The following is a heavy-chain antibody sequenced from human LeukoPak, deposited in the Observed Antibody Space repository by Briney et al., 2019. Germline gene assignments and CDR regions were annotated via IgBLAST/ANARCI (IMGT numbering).Heavy chain of an antibody. J-gene: IGHJ5*02. CDR3: ARVWGIVVVVAASTWFDP. V-gene: IGHV4-39*07. CDR1: GGSISSSSYY. Sequence: SETLSLTCTVSGGSISSSSYYWGWIRQPPGKGLERIGSIYYSGSTYYNPSLKSRVTISVDTSKNQFSLKLSSVTAADTAVYYCARVWGIVVVVAASTWFDPWGQGTLVTVSS. D-gene: IGHD2-15*01. CDR2: IYYSGST.